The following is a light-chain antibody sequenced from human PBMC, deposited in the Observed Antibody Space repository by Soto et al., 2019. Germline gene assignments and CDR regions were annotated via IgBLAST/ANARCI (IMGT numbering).Light chain of an antibody. V-gene: IGLV1-44*01. CDR1: SSNIGSNT. CDR3: AACADSLHAVV. Sequence: QSVLTQPPSASGTPGQRVTISCSGSSSNIGSNTVNWYQQLPGTAPKLLISSNDQRPSGVRDRFSGSKSGTSASLAISGLQSDDESDYYYAACADSLHAVVFGGGTKLTVL. CDR2: SND. J-gene: IGLJ2*01.